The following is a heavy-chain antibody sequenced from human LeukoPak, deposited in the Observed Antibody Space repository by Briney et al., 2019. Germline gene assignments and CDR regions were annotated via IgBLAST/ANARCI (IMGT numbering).Heavy chain of an antibody. CDR1: GYTFISHY. CDR3: ARDSTGSYSDY. D-gene: IGHD1-26*01. V-gene: IGHV1-46*01. Sequence: ASVKVSCKASGYTFISHYMHWVRQAPGQGLEWMGIINPSGGSTSYAQKFQGRVTMTRDTSTSTVYMELSSLRSEDTAVYYCARDSTGSYSDYWGQGTLVTVSS. J-gene: IGHJ4*02. CDR2: INPSGGST.